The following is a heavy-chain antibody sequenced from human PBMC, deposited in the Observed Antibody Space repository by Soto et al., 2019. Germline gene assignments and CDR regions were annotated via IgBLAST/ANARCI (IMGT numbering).Heavy chain of an antibody. Sequence: VQLLESGGGLLQPGGSLRLSCAASGFTFNNYAMSWVRQAPGKGLEWVSSINNGGDNIYYATSVKGRFTISRDNSNSTLYLQMNSLRAEDTAVYYCAKTFLARYCSSSICYDPADYFDYWGQGTLVTVSS. V-gene: IGHV3-23*01. CDR3: AKTFLARYCSSSICYDPADYFDY. J-gene: IGHJ4*02. CDR1: GFTFNNYA. CDR2: INNGGDNI. D-gene: IGHD2-2*01.